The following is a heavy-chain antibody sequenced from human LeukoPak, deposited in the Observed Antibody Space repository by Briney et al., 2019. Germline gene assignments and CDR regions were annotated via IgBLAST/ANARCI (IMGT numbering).Heavy chain of an antibody. CDR1: GFTSSNFW. D-gene: IGHD3-10*01. V-gene: IGHV3-7*01. CDR2: IKEDGSAK. J-gene: IGHJ4*02. Sequence: GGSLRLSCVASGFTSSNFWMHWVRQAPGKGLEWLANIKEDGSAKHYPDSVKGRFTISRDNAKNSLYLQMDSLRAEDTAIYYCARIRGGYWGQGTLVTVSS. CDR3: ARIRGGY.